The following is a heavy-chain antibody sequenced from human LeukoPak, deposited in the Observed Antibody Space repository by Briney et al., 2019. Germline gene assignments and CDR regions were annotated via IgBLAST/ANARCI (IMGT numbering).Heavy chain of an antibody. V-gene: IGHV3-11*01. J-gene: IGHJ4*02. CDR2: ITSSGSTI. D-gene: IGHD1-26*01. Sequence: GGSLRLSCAASGFTFSNYYINWIRQAPGKGLEWVSYITSSGSTIYYADSVKGRFTISRDNAKNALYLQMNSLRVEDSAVYYCARGGEPSGSFFWVSDYWGQGTLVTVSS. CDR3: ARGGEPSGSFFWVSDY. CDR1: GFTFSNYY.